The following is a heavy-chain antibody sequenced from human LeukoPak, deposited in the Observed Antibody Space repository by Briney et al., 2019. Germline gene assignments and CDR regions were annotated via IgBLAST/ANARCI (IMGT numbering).Heavy chain of an antibody. Sequence: GGSLRLSCAASGFIFTNYFMSWVRQAPGKGLEWVASIKHDGSEKYYVDSVRGRFTISRDNAKNTLCLQMNSLRAEDTAVYYCAREREGSFSYYWGQGTLVTVSS. V-gene: IGHV3-7*01. J-gene: IGHJ4*02. CDR1: GFIFTNYF. CDR2: IKHDGSEK. D-gene: IGHD1-26*01. CDR3: AREREGSFSYY.